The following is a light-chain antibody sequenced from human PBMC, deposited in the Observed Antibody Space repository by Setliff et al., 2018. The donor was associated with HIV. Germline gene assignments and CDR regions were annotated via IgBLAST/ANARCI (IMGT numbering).Light chain of an antibody. CDR1: SSDVGSYNF. CDR2: DVS. J-gene: IGLJ1*01. Sequence: QSVLTQPVSVSGSPGQSITISCSGTSSDVGSYNFVSWYQQHPGKAPQLIIYDVSQRPSGVSSRFSGSKSGNTASLTISGLQAEDQADYYCCSYTSSLTYVFGTGTKVTVL. V-gene: IGLV2-14*03. CDR3: CSYTSSLTYV.